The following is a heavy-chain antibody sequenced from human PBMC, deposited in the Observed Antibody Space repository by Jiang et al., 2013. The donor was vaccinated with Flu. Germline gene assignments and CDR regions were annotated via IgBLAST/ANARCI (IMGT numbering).Heavy chain of an antibody. CDR3: ARGPDISAYYYFY. CDR1: GDTFSSNA. D-gene: IGHD3-22*01. Sequence: GAEVKKPGSSVKVSCKASGDTFSSNAISWVRQAPGQGPEWMGGIIPIFNSVNYAQKFQGRVTITADKPTSTVYMVLSSLRSEDTAMYYCARGPDISAYYYFYWGQGTLVTVSP. V-gene: IGHV1-69*06. J-gene: IGHJ4*02. CDR2: IIPIFNSV.